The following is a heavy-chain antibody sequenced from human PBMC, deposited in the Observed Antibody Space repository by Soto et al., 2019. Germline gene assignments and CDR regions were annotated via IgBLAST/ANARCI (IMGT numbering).Heavy chain of an antibody. V-gene: IGHV4-30-4*08. CDR3: ARVGSGWQALNWIDP. J-gene: IGHJ5*02. Sequence: SETLSLTCNVSGVSISRTSYSWSWIRQSPGKGLECVGSIDHRGSPYYNPSLEGRSTISLDTAKNHFSLKLSSVTVADTAVYYCARVGSGWQALNWIDPWGQGTLVTVSS. D-gene: IGHD6-19*01. CDR1: GVSISRTSYS. CDR2: IDHRGSP.